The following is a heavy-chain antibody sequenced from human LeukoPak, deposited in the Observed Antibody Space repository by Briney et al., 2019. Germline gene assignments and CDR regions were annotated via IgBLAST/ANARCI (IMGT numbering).Heavy chain of an antibody. CDR2: INPNSGGT. CDR1: GYTFTGYY. V-gene: IGHV1-2*02. J-gene: IGHJ6*03. D-gene: IGHD1-26*01. Sequence: GASVKVSCKASGYTFTGYYMHWVRQAPGQGLEWMGWINPNSGGTNYAQKFQGRVTMTRDTSISTAYMELSRLRSDDTAVYYCARDTGGQEEGSYLNKYYYYYYMDVWGKGTTVTVSS. CDR3: ARDTGGQEEGSYLNKYYYYYYMDV.